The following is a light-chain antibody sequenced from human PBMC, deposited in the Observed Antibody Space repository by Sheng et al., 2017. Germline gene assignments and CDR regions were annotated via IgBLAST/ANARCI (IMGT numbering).Light chain of an antibody. CDR3: QQYNNWPRT. V-gene: IGKV3-15*01. Sequence: EIVLTQSPATLSLSPGERATLSCRASQSVSSSLAWYQQKPGQAPRLLIYGASTRATAIPARFSGSGSGTEFTLTISSLQSEDFAVYSCQQYNNWPRTFGQGTKVEIK. J-gene: IGKJ1*01. CDR1: QSVSSS. CDR2: GAS.